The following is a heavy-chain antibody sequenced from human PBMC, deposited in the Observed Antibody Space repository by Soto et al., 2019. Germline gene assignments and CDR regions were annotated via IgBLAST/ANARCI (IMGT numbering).Heavy chain of an antibody. Sequence: GGSLRLSCAASGFTFSSYSMHWVRQAPGKGLEWVSYISSSGSTIYYADSVKGRFTISRDDAKNSLYLQMNSLRDEDTAVYYSARPSEPGASHSCHYWGEGT. V-gene: IGHV3-48*02. CDR3: ARPSEPGASHSCHY. J-gene: IGHJ4*02. D-gene: IGHD2-2*01. CDR1: GFTFSSYS. CDR2: ISSSGSTI.